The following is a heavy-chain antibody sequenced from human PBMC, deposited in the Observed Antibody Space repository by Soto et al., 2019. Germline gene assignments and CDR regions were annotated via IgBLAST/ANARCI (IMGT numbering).Heavy chain of an antibody. CDR1: GGSISSYY. Sequence: SETLSLTCTVSGGSISSYYWSWIRQPPGKGLEWIGYIYYSGSTNYNPSLKSRVTISVDTSKNQFSLKLSSVTAEDAAVYYCARRLGARGYSYGRVYYYYMDVWGKGTTVTVSS. CDR2: IYYSGST. V-gene: IGHV4-59*08. CDR3: ARRLGARGYSYGRVYYYYMDV. J-gene: IGHJ6*03. D-gene: IGHD5-18*01.